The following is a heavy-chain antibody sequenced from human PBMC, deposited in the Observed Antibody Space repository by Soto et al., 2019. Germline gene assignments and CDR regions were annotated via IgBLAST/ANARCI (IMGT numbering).Heavy chain of an antibody. CDR3: AKPPYRSGYHLAY. D-gene: IGHD3-22*01. CDR2: ISYDGSNK. CDR1: GFTFSSYG. J-gene: IGHJ4*02. V-gene: IGHV3-30*18. Sequence: GGSLRLSCAASGFTFSSYGMHWVRQAPGKGLEWVAVISYDGSNKYSADSVKGRSTISRDNSKNTLYLQMNSLRAEDTAVYYCAKPPYRSGYHLAYWGQGTLVIVCS.